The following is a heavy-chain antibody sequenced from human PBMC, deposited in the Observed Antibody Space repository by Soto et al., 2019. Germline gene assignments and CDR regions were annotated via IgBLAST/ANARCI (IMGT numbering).Heavy chain of an antibody. CDR3: ASKYYDRRDGHEEMRVDY. J-gene: IGHJ4*02. CDR2: IYYSGST. CDR1: GGSISSSSYY. Sequence: PSETLSLTCTVSGGSISSSSYYWGWIRQPPGKGLEWIGSIYYSGSTYYNPSLKSRVTISVDTSKNQFSLKLSSVTAADTAVYYCASKYYDRRDGHEEMRVDYWGQGTLVTVSS. D-gene: IGHD3-3*01. V-gene: IGHV4-39*01.